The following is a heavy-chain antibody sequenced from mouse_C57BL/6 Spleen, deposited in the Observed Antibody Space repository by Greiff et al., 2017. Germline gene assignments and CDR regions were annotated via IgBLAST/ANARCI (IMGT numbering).Heavy chain of an antibody. V-gene: IGHV1-55*01. D-gene: IGHD4-1*01. CDR1: GYTFTSYW. Sequence: VQLQQPGAELVKPGASVKMSCKASGYTFTSYWITWVKQRPGQGLEWIGDIYPGSGSTNYNGKFKSKATLTVDTSSSTAYMQLSSLTSEDSAVYYCARSPSGYYAMDYWGQGTSVTVSS. CDR2: IYPGSGST. CDR3: ARSPSGYYAMDY. J-gene: IGHJ4*01.